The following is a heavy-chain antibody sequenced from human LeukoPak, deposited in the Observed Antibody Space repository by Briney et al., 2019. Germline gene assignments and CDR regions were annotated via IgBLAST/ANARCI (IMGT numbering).Heavy chain of an antibody. CDR3: ARDKVESLWFGELLPDY. CDR1: GFTFTSYS. V-gene: IGHV3-23*01. J-gene: IGHJ4*02. CDR2: ISGGGGST. Sequence: GGSLRLSCAASGFTFTSYSMNWVRQAPGKGLEWVSTISGGGGSTYYADSVKGRFTISRDNSKNTLSLQMNSLRAEDTAVYYCARDKVESLWFGELLPDYWGQGTLVTVSS. D-gene: IGHD3-10*01.